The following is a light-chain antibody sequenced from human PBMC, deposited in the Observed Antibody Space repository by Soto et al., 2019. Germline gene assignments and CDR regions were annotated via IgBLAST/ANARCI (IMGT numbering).Light chain of an antibody. CDR2: DVS. CDR3: CSYAGSYYV. Sequence: QSVLTQPRSVSRSPGQSVTISCTGTSSDVGGYNYVSRYQQHPGKAPKLMIYDVSKRPSGVPDRFSGSKSGNTASLTISGLQAEDEADYYCCSYAGSYYVFGTGTKLTVL. V-gene: IGLV2-11*01. J-gene: IGLJ1*01. CDR1: SSDVGGYNY.